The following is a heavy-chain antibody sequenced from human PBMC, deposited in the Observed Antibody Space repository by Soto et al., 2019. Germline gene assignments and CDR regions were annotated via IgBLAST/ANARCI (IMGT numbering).Heavy chain of an antibody. CDR2: IYPSDSDT. J-gene: IGHJ6*02. Sequence: GEARKISCKGSGCTFTSYWIAWVRQMPGKGLEWMGIIYPSDSDTRYNPSFQGQITMTVDKSISIAYLQWSSLQASDTAIYYCARRPAGMDVWGQGTTVTVSS. CDR3: ARRPAGMDV. CDR1: GCTFTSYW. V-gene: IGHV5-51*01.